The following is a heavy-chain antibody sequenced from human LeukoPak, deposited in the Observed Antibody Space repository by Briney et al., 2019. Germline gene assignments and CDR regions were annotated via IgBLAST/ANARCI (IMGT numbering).Heavy chain of an antibody. J-gene: IGHJ6*01. D-gene: IGHD1-1*01. CDR1: GFTFSSYA. Sequence: GGSLRLSCAASGFTFSSYATHWVRQAPGKGLEWVAVISYDGSNKYYADSVKGRFTISRDNSKNTLYLQMNSLRAEDTAVYYCARDFSRSSTGTGMDVWGQGTTVTVSS. CDR3: ARDFSRSSTGTGMDV. CDR2: ISYDGSNK. V-gene: IGHV3-30-3*01.